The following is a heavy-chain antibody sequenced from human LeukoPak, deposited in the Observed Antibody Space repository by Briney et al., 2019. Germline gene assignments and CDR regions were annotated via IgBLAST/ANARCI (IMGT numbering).Heavy chain of an antibody. D-gene: IGHD5-18*01. CDR2: ISGSGGST. J-gene: IGHJ4*02. CDR3: AKVGSVQLWFFDY. Sequence: PGGSLRLSCAASGFTFSSYAMSWVRQAPGKGLEWVSTISGSGGSTYYADSVKGRFTISRDNSKNTLYLQMSSLRAEDTAVYYCAKVGSVQLWFFDYWGQGTLVTVSS. V-gene: IGHV3-23*01. CDR1: GFTFSSYA.